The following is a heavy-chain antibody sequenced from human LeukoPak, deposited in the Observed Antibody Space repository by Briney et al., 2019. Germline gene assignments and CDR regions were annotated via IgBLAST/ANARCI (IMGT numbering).Heavy chain of an antibody. J-gene: IGHJ6*03. V-gene: IGHV3-7*01. Sequence: GGSLRLSCAASGFRFNTYWMSWVRQAPGKGLEWVANIKQDGNEKYYADSVKGRFTISRDNGKNSLDLQMNSLRAEDTAVYYCASLSGIAAPGKGNYYYYYMDVWGKGTTVTVSS. CDR3: ASLSGIAAPGKGNYYYYYMDV. CDR1: GFRFNTYW. CDR2: IKQDGNEK. D-gene: IGHD6-13*01.